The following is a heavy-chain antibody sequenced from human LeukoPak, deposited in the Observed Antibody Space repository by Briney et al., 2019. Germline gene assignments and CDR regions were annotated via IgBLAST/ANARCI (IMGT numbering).Heavy chain of an antibody. V-gene: IGHV4-39*01. J-gene: IGHJ4*02. Sequence: SETLSLTCTVSGGSISSSTYYWGWIRQPPGKGLECIGTIYYTGSTYYNASFKSRVTISVDTSQNQFSLKLTSVTTPDTAVYYCARLRYYYDTSGRGDFDCWGQGTLVTVSS. CDR1: GGSISSSTYY. CDR2: IYYTGST. D-gene: IGHD3-22*01. CDR3: ARLRYYYDTSGRGDFDC.